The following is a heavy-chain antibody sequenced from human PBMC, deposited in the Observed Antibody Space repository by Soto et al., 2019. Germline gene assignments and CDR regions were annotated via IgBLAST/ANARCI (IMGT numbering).Heavy chain of an antibody. J-gene: IGHJ4*02. Sequence: QVQLVQSGAEVKKPGSSVKVSCKASGGTFSSYAISWVRQAPGQGLEWMGGIIPIFGTANYAQKFQGRVTITADESTSTAYMELSSLRSEDTAVYYCASAGYDILTGYLAYWGQGTLVTVSS. V-gene: IGHV1-69*12. D-gene: IGHD3-9*01. CDR2: IIPIFGTA. CDR1: GGTFSSYA. CDR3: ASAGYDILTGYLAY.